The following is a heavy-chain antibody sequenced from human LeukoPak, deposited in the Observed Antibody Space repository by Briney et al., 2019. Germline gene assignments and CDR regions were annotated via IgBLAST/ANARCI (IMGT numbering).Heavy chain of an antibody. J-gene: IGHJ4*02. V-gene: IGHV1-18*01. CDR1: GYTFTSYG. CDR3: ASAETYYYDSSGYYYMDY. CDR2: ISAYNGNT. D-gene: IGHD3-22*01. Sequence: ASVKVSCKASGYTFTSYGISWVRQAPGQGLEWMGWISAYNGNTNYAQKLQGRVTMTTDTSTSTAYMELRSLRSDDPAVYYCASAETYYYDSSGYYYMDYWGQGTLVTVSS.